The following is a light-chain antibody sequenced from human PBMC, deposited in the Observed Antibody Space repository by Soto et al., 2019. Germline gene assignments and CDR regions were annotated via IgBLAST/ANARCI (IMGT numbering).Light chain of an antibody. J-gene: IGKJ3*01. CDR1: QSVGSH. V-gene: IGKV3-15*01. CDR3: QQYDNWPPFT. Sequence: EIVMTQSPATLSVSPGERATLSCRASQSVGSHLAWYQQRPGQAPRLLIYSASYRATGIPARFSGSGSGTDFTLTISSLQSEDFAVYYCQQYDNWPPFTFGPGTKVDIK. CDR2: SAS.